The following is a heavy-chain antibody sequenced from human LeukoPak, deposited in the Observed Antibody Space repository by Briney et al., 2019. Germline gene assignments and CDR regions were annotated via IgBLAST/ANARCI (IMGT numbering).Heavy chain of an antibody. Sequence: GGSLRLSCAASGFTFTSYWMHWVRQAPGKGLVWVSRINVDGSSTSYADSVKGRFTISRDNAKETLYLQMNSLRVEDTAVYYCVRISVAGAQTLDSWGQGTLVIVSS. V-gene: IGHV3-74*01. J-gene: IGHJ4*02. D-gene: IGHD1-26*01. CDR1: GFTFTSYW. CDR3: VRISVAGAQTLDS. CDR2: INVDGSST.